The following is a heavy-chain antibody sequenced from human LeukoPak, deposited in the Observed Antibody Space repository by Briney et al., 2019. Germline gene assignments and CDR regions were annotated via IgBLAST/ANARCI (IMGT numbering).Heavy chain of an antibody. Sequence: GGSLRLSCSASGFTFSSYAMSWVRQAPGKGLEWVSAISGSGGSTYYADSVKGRFTMSRDNSKNTLYLQMNSLRAEDTAVYYCATTMRRGIIKIYWGQGTLVTVSS. J-gene: IGHJ4*02. CDR3: ATTMRRGIIKIY. D-gene: IGHD3-10*01. V-gene: IGHV3-23*01. CDR2: ISGSGGST. CDR1: GFTFSSYA.